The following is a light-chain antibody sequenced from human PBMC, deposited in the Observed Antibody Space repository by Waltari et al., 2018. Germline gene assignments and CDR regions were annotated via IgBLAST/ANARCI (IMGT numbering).Light chain of an antibody. Sequence: QLVLTQSPSASASLGASVKLTCTLSSGHSSYAIAWHQQQPEKGPRYLMKLNSDGSHSKGDGIPDRVSGSSAGAGRYLTISSLQSEDEADYYGQTWGTGIVVFGGGTKLTVL. J-gene: IGLJ2*01. CDR2: LNSDGSH. V-gene: IGLV4-69*01. CDR1: SGHSSYA. CDR3: QTWGTGIVV.